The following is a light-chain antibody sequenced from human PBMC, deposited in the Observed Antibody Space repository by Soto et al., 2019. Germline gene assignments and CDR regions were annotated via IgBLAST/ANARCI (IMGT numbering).Light chain of an antibody. Sequence: DTQMTQSPSSLSASVGDRVTISCRASQSISNYLNWYQQKSGKAPTLLIHEATNLEARVPSRFTGSRSGTEFTLTISSLQPEDIATYYCQQYHDLVFTFGQGTRLDIK. CDR3: QQYHDLVFT. CDR1: QSISNY. J-gene: IGKJ5*01. V-gene: IGKV1-33*01. CDR2: EAT.